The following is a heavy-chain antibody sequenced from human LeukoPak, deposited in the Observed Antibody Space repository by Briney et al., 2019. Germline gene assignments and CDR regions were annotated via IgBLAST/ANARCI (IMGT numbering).Heavy chain of an antibody. CDR3: ASGIVGATFFFDH. CDR1: GYTFTGQY. V-gene: IGHV1-2*02. D-gene: IGHD1-26*01. Sequence: GASVKVSCKASGYTFTGQYMHWVRQAPGQGLEWMGWINPNSGGTNYAQKFRGRVTMTRDTSTSTAYMEVTRLRSDDTAVFYCASGIVGATFFFDHWGQGALVTVSS. J-gene: IGHJ4*02. CDR2: INPNSGGT.